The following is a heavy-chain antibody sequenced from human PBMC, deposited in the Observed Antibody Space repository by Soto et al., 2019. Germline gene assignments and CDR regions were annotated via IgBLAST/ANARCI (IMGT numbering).Heavy chain of an antibody. V-gene: IGHV3-33*08. CDR1: GFTFSSYW. J-gene: IGHJ6*02. CDR3: AREDSYYYYGMDV. Sequence: EGSLRLSCAASGFTFSSYWMHWVRQAPGKGLEWVAVIWYDGSNKYYADSVKGRFTISRDNSKNTLYLQMNSLRAEDTAVYYCAREDSYYYYGMDVWGQGTTVTVSS. CDR2: IWYDGSNK.